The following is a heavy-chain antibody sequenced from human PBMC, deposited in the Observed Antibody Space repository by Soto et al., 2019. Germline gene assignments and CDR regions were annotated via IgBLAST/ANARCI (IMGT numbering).Heavy chain of an antibody. Sequence: LRLSCAASGFTFSSYAMSWVRQAPGKGLEWVSAISGSGGSTYYADSVKGRFTISRDNSKNTLYLQMNSLRAEDTAVYYCAKVNERITMIVVVRYFDYWGQGTLVTVSS. J-gene: IGHJ4*02. CDR3: AKVNERITMIVVVRYFDY. CDR2: ISGSGGST. V-gene: IGHV3-23*01. CDR1: GFTFSSYA. D-gene: IGHD3-22*01.